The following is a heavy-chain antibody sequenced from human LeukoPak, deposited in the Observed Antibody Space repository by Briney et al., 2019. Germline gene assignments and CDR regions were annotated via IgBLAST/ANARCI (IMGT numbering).Heavy chain of an antibody. CDR3: ARDSVWGQSSSWYHGLDS. Sequence: SVKVSCKASGGTFISYAISWVRQAPGQGLEWMGGIIPIFGTANYAQKFQGRVTITADKSTSTAYMELSSLRSEDTAVYYCARDSVWGQSSSWYHGLDSWGQGTLVTVS. CDR1: GGTFISYA. V-gene: IGHV1-69*06. J-gene: IGHJ4*02. D-gene: IGHD6-13*01. CDR2: IIPIFGTA.